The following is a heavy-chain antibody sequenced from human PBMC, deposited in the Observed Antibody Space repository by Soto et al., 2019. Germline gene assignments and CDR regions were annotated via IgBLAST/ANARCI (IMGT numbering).Heavy chain of an antibody. CDR2: LSYEGNTK. D-gene: IGHD3-16*01. V-gene: IGHV3-30-3*01. CDR3: AGDIGGYSVVGYYFYWAVDV. CDR1: GFAFSAYV. Sequence: QEHVAESGGGVVQPGRSLRLSCTASGFAFSAYVIHWVRQAPGKGXXWVAVLSYEGNTKVYAESVRGRFTVSRDPATNXLYFXXXSLRPEDTAVYYCAGDIGGYSVVGYYFYWAVDVWGQGTMVIVSS. J-gene: IGHJ6*02.